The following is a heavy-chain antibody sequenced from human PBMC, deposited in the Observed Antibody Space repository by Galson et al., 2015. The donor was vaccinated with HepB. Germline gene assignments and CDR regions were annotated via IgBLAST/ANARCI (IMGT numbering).Heavy chain of an antibody. D-gene: IGHD3-22*01. CDR2: IYHTGST. V-gene: IGHV4-59*01. CDR3: ARAPSAIVVRYFDV. CDR1: GGSISSSY. Sequence: LSLTCTVSGGSISSSYWSWFRQSPGKGLEWIGYIYHTGSTNCNPSLKSRVTMSVDTSKNQFSLRLGSVTAADTAVYFCARAPSAIVVRYFDVWGRGTLVTVSS. J-gene: IGHJ2*01.